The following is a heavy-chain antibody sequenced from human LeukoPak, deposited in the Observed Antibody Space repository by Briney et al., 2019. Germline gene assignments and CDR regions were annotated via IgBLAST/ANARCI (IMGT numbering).Heavy chain of an antibody. CDR2: ISYDGSNK. J-gene: IGHJ4*02. Sequence: PGGSLRLSCAASGFTFSSYGMLWVRQAPGKGLEWVAVISYDGSNKYYADSVKGRFTISRDNSKNTLYLQMNSLRAEDTAVYYCAKDNYRELGVDYWGQGTLVTVSS. V-gene: IGHV3-30*18. D-gene: IGHD1-26*01. CDR1: GFTFSSYG. CDR3: AKDNYRELGVDY.